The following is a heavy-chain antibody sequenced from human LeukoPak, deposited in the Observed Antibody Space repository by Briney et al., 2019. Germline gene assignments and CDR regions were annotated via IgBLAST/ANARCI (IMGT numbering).Heavy chain of an antibody. CDR2: INSDGSWT. J-gene: IGHJ4*02. CDR3: ARVHCSGGSCYSGLDY. Sequence: PGGSLRLSCVASGNYWMHWVRQAPGKGLVWVSHINSDGSWTSYADSVKGRFTISRDNSKNTLYLQMNSLRAEDTAVYYCARVHCSGGSCYSGLDYWGQGTLVTVSS. D-gene: IGHD2-15*01. V-gene: IGHV3-74*01. CDR1: GNYW.